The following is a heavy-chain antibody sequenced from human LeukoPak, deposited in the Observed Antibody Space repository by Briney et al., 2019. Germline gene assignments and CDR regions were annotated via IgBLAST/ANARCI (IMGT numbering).Heavy chain of an antibody. CDR1: GSTFSSYA. CDR2: IIPIFGTA. CDR3: ARGAPRAGWFGELLSSYYYYYGMDV. J-gene: IGHJ6*02. V-gene: IGHV1-69*13. D-gene: IGHD3-10*01. Sequence: SVKVSCKASGSTFSSYAISWVRQAPGQGLEWMGGIIPIFGTANYAQKFQGRVTITADESTSTAYMELSSLRSEDTAVYYCARGAPRAGWFGELLSSYYYYYGMDVWGQGTTVTVSS.